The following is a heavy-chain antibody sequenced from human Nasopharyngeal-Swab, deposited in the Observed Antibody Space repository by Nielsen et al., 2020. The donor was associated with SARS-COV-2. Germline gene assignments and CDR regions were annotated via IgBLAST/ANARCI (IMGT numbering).Heavy chain of an antibody. V-gene: IGHV3-53*01. CDR2: IHSDGNT. J-gene: IGHJ2*01. CDR3: ASRGPATDPSTRDLPYSRRTFDL. Sequence: GGSLRLSCAASGFPFNNYGMNWVRQAPGEGLEWVSTIHSDGNTYYADSVRGRFSSSRDNSRNTVSLQMSSLRVEDTAVYYCASRGPATDPSTRDLPYSRRTFDLWGRGTLVTVSS. D-gene: IGHD3-22*01. CDR1: GFPFNNYG.